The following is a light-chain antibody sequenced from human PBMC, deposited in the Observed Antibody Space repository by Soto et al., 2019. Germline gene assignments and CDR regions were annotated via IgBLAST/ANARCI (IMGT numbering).Light chain of an antibody. CDR2: DAS. Sequence: EIVLTQSPGTLSLSPGERATLSCRASQSVSNSYLAWFQQKPGQPPRLLIHDASNRATGIPATFSGSGSGTDFTLTISRLEPADFAVYYCQQYGSSPRTFGQVTK. J-gene: IGKJ1*01. CDR3: QQYGSSPRT. CDR1: QSVSNSY. V-gene: IGKV3-20*01.